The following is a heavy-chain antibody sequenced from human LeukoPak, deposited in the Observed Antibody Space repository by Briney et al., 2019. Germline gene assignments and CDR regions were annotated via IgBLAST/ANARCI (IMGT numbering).Heavy chain of an antibody. CDR2: MYNSRST. D-gene: IGHD1-26*01. V-gene: IGHV4-39*01. CDR1: GGSITTSSYC. Sequence: SETLSLTCSVSGGSITTSSYCWGWIRQSPGTGPEWIGSMYNSRSTYYNPSLESRVTISVDTSKNLFSRKLNSVTAADMAVYYCARHVGPTASWFDPWGQGTLVTVSS. J-gene: IGHJ5*02. CDR3: ARHVGPTASWFDP.